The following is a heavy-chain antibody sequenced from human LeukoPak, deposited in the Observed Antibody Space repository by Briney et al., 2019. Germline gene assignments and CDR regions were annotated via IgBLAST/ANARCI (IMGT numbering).Heavy chain of an antibody. J-gene: IGHJ1*01. V-gene: IGHV3-74*01. Sequence: GGSLRLSCAASGFTFRSYWMHWVRQAPGKGLVWVSRIKSDGSTNYADSVKGRSTISRDNAKNTVSLQMNSLRAEDTGVYYCARAPSEIGGYYPEYFRHWGQGTLVTVSS. CDR3: ARAPSEIGGYYPEYFRH. D-gene: IGHD3-22*01. CDR1: GFTFRSYW. CDR2: IKSDGST.